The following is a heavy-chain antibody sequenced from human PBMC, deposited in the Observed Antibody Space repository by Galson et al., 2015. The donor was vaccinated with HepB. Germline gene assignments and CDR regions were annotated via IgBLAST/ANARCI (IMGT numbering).Heavy chain of an antibody. V-gene: IGHV1-46*01. J-gene: IGHJ5*02. Sequence: SVKVSCKASGYTFTSYYMHWVRQAPGQGLEWMGIINPSGGSTSYAQKFQGRVTMTRDTSTSTVYMELSSLRSEDTAVYYCAAKYYYDSSGYWFDPWGQGTLVTVSS. CDR3: AAKYYYDSSGYWFDP. CDR1: GYTFTSYY. CDR2: INPSGGST. D-gene: IGHD3-22*01.